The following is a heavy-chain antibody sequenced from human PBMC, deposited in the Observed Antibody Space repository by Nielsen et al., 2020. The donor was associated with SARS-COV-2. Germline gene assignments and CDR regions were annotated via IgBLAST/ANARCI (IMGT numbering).Heavy chain of an antibody. CDR1: GFTFSSTW. V-gene: IGHV3-74*01. CDR2: INPSGSGT. D-gene: IGHD6-6*01. Sequence: GESLKISCSASGFTFSSTWMDWVRQAPGQGLVWVSRINPSGSGTAYADSVKGRFAVSRDNAENTVVLQIHSLRVEDTAVYYCARDSISGRGSSSVDYWGQGTLVTVSS. CDR3: ARDSISGRGSSSVDY. J-gene: IGHJ4*02.